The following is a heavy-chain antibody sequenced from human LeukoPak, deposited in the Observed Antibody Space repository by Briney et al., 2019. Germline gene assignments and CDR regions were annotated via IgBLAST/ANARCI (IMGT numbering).Heavy chain of an antibody. Sequence: GGSLRLSCAASGFSFSNYAMNWVRQAPGKGLEWVSYITSSSTSTYYGDSVKGRFTISRDNAKNSLYLQMNSLRAEDTAIYYCARDHDFWSGYPVPGFDHWGQGILVTVSS. J-gene: IGHJ4*02. CDR1: GFSFSNYA. CDR3: ARDHDFWSGYPVPGFDH. D-gene: IGHD3-3*01. CDR2: ITSSSTST. V-gene: IGHV3-48*01.